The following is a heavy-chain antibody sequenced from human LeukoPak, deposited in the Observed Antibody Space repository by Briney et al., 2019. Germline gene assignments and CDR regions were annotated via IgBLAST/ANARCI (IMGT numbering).Heavy chain of an antibody. D-gene: IGHD3-22*01. CDR3: ARVPPYYYDSSGYYYY. V-gene: IGHV1-2*02. Sequence: ASAKVSYKASGYTFTGYYMHWVRQAPGQGLEWMGWINPNSGGTNYAQKFQGRVTMTRDTSISTAYMELSRLRSDDTAVYYCARVPPYYYDSSGYYYYWGQGTLVTVSS. CDR1: GYTFTGYY. CDR2: INPNSGGT. J-gene: IGHJ4*02.